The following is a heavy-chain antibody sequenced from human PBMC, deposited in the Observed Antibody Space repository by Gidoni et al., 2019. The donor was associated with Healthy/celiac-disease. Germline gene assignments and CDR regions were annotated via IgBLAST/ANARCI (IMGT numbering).Heavy chain of an antibody. CDR3: ARDLPDYDFWSGYYSSNYYYGMDV. V-gene: IGHV3-33*01. CDR1: GFTFSSYG. D-gene: IGHD3-3*01. Sequence: QVQLVESGGGVVQPGRSLRLSCAASGFTFSSYGMHWARQAPGKGLEWVAVIWYDGSNKYYADSVKGRFTISRDNSKNTLYLQMNSLRAEDTAVYYCARDLPDYDFWSGYYSSNYYYGMDVWGQGTTVTVSS. J-gene: IGHJ6*02. CDR2: IWYDGSNK.